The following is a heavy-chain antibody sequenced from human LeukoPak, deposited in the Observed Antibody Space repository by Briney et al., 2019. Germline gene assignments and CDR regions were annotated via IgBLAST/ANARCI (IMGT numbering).Heavy chain of an antibody. Sequence: SSETLSLTCTVSGASITSGAYHWSWIRQSPGKGLEWIGYSGNTGNSPSLKSRVAISVDTSKNQMSLRLTSVTTADTAIYFCATYHAGRGGSGYWGQGTLVTVSS. CDR3: ATYHAGRGGSGY. V-gene: IGHV4-30-4*01. D-gene: IGHD2-8*01. CDR2: YSGNT. CDR1: GASITSGAYH. J-gene: IGHJ4*02.